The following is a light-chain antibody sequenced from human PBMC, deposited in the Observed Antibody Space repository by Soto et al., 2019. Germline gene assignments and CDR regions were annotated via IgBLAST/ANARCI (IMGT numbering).Light chain of an antibody. V-gene: IGKV3-15*01. CDR1: QSVSSN. J-gene: IGKJ4*01. CDR2: GAS. Sequence: EIVLTQSPGTLSLSPGERATLSCRASQSVSSNLAWYQQKPGQAPRLRIYGASTRATGIPARFSGSGSGTEFTLTISSLQSEDFAVYYCQQYNNWPSLTFGGGTKVDI. CDR3: QQYNNWPSLT.